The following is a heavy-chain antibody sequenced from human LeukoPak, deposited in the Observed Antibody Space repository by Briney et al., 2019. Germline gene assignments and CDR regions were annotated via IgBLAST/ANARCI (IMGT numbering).Heavy chain of an antibody. Sequence: SETLSLTCSVSGGSISSSSYCWGWVRQSPGKGLEWIGNIYHSGSTYYNPSLKSRVTISVDTSKNQFSLKLSSVTAADTAVYHCARDPQGYYYDSSGFDYWGQGTLVTVSS. V-gene: IGHV4-39*07. D-gene: IGHD3-22*01. CDR1: GGSISSSSYC. CDR3: ARDPQGYYYDSSGFDY. CDR2: IYHSGST. J-gene: IGHJ4*02.